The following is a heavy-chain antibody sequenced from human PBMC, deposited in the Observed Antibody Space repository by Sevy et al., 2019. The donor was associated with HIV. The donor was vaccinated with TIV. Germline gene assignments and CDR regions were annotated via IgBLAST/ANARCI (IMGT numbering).Heavy chain of an antibody. CDR1: GGPISTCTNF. CDR2: IYCGGST. J-gene: IGHJ4*02. V-gene: IGHV4-39*01. Sequence: SETLSLTCIVSGGPISTCTNFWGWIRQPPGKGLEWIGSIYCGGSTYYNPSLKSRVAISVDTSKNQFSLKVNSVSAADTAVYYCARGRITFFDAWGQRALVTVSS. CDR3: ARGRITFFDA. D-gene: IGHD3-16*01.